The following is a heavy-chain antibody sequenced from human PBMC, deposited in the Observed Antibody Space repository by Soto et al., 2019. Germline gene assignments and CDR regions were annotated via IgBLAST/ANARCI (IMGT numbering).Heavy chain of an antibody. J-gene: IGHJ6*03. CDR3: ARAGPVVPAAIGGGGGYHYQDYYYKDV. V-gene: IGHV1-8*01. CDR2: MNPNSGNT. CDR1: GYALTSYD. Sequence: ASVKVSCKASGYALTSYDINWVRQATGQGLEWMGWMNPNSGNTGYAQKFQGRVTMTRNTSISTAYMELSSLRSEDTAVYYCARAGPVVPAAIGGGGGYHYQDYYYKDVWGKGTTVTVSS. D-gene: IGHD2-2*01.